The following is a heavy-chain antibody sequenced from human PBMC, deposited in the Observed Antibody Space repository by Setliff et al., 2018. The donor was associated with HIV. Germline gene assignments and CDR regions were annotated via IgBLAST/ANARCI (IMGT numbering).Heavy chain of an antibody. J-gene: IGHJ2*01. V-gene: IGHV4-34*01. CDR2: INHTGST. Sequence: SETLSLTCAVYGGSFSGYYWSWIRQSPGKGLEWIGEINHTGSTNYIPSLKSRLTMSVDTSKNQFSLKLSSVTAVDTAVYYCARTALWFDKADWYFDLWGRGTLVTVSS. CDR1: GGSFSGYY. D-gene: IGHD3-10*01. CDR3: ARTALWFDKADWYFDL.